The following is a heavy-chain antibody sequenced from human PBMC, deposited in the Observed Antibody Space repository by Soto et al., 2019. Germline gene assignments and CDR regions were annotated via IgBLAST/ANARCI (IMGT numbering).Heavy chain of an antibody. CDR3: ARDAPPPELRFLEWHNYDYNGMDV. CDR1: GYSFTAYG. J-gene: IGHJ6*04. Sequence: QVQVVQSGAEVKETGASVRVSCKTSGYSFTAYGISWVRQAPGQGLEWMGWISCYNGKTKYAQKVQGRVTMTTDTATSIAYMEVSSLRSEDPAIYYCARDAPPPELRFLEWHNYDYNGMDVWGEGTTVTVSS. CDR2: ISCYNGKT. D-gene: IGHD3-3*01. V-gene: IGHV1-18*01.